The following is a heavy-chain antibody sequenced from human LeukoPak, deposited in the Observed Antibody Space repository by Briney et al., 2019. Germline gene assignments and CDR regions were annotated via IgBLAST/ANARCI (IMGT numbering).Heavy chain of an antibody. J-gene: IGHJ4*02. Sequence: PSETLSLTCAVYGGSFSGYYWSWIRQPPGKGLEWIGEINHSGSTNYNPSLKSRVTISVDTSRNQFSLKLSSVTAADTAVYYCARRNGSYHYVDYWGQGTLVTVSS. CDR1: GGSFSGYY. V-gene: IGHV4-34*01. CDR3: ARRNGSYHYVDY. D-gene: IGHD1-26*01. CDR2: INHSGST.